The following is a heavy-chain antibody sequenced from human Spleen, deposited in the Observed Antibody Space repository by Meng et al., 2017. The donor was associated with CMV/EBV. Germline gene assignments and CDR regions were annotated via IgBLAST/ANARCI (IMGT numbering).Heavy chain of an antibody. D-gene: IGHD6-13*01. J-gene: IGHJ4*02. V-gene: IGHV5-51*01. Sequence: SCQGAGSSFTNCWIDWVRRMPGKGLEWMGIIYPGDSNTRYSPSFQGQVTFSADKSVSTAYLQWTSLKASDTAMYYCARLRTAAGFDYWGQGTLVTVSS. CDR1: GSSFTNCW. CDR3: ARLRTAAGFDY. CDR2: IYPGDSNT.